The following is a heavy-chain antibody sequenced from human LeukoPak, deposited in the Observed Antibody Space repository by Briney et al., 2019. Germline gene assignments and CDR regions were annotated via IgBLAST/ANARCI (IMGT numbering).Heavy chain of an antibody. D-gene: IGHD6-13*01. CDR2: ISYSGGT. CDR1: GGSVSSGISY. Sequence: PSETLSLTCTVSGGSVSSGISYWSWIRQPPGKGLEWIAYISYSGGTDYNPSLRSRVTISLDTSKNQFSLKLNSVTAADTAVYYCVRVPAAGTGPDLWGQGTLVTVSS. J-gene: IGHJ5*02. V-gene: IGHV4-61*01. CDR3: VRVPAAGTGPDL.